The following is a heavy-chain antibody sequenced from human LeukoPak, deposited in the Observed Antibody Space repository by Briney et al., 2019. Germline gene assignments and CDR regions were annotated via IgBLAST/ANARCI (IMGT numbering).Heavy chain of an antibody. D-gene: IGHD3-3*01. CDR1: GGSISSGDYY. V-gene: IGHV4-30-4*08. CDR2: IYYSGST. Sequence: SQTLSLTCTVSGGSISSGDYYWSWIRQPPGKGLEWIGYIYYSGSTYYNPSLKSRVTISVDTSKNQFSLKLSSVTAADTAVYYCARGSYDFWSGYYRSYYFDYWGQGTLVTVSS. J-gene: IGHJ4*02. CDR3: ARGSYDFWSGYYRSYYFDY.